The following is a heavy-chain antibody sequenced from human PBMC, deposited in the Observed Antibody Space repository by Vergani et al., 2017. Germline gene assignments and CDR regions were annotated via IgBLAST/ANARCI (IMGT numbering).Heavy chain of an antibody. Sequence: QVRLQESGPGLVKPSETLSLTCSVSGGSMSGYYWSWIRQPPGKELEWIGYMYHSGGTNYNPSLETRVTISGDTSKNQFSLKLNYVTAADTAVYYCGRVADFYGLGSRLLDLWGQGILVTVSS. J-gene: IGHJ5*02. CDR1: GGSMSGYY. D-gene: IGHD3-10*01. V-gene: IGHV4-59*01. CDR3: GRVADFYGLGSRLLDL. CDR2: MYHSGGT.